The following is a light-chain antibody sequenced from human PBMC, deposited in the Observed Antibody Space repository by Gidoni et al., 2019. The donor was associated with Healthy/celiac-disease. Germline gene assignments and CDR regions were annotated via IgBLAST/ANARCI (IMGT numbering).Light chain of an antibody. V-gene: IGKV3-20*01. Sequence: EIVLTQSPGTLSLHPGERATLSCRASQSVSSSYLAWYQQKPGQAPRLLIYGASSRATGIPDRFSGSGSGTDFTLTISRLEPEDFAVYYCQQYGSSPWTFGQGTKVEIK. CDR3: QQYGSSPWT. CDR1: QSVSSSY. CDR2: GAS. J-gene: IGKJ1*01.